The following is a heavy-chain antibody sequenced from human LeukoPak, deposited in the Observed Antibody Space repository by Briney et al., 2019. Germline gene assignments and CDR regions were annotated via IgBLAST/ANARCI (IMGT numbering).Heavy chain of an antibody. CDR1: GFTFDDYG. CDR2: INWNGGST. CDR3: ARGDYYDSSGYFAFDY. V-gene: IGHV3-20*04. D-gene: IGHD3-22*01. Sequence: GGSLRLSCAAAGFTFDDYGMSWVRQAPGKGLEWVSGINWNGGSTGYADSVKGRFTISRDNAKNSPYLQMNSLRAEDTALYYCARGDYYDSSGYFAFDYWGQGTLVTVSS. J-gene: IGHJ4*02.